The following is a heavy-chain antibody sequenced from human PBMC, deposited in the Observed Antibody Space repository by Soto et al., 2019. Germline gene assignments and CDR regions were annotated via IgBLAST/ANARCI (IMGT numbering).Heavy chain of an antibody. Sequence: GASVKVSCKASGGTFSSYVMTWVRQAPGQGLEWMGRIIPVFGTTHYAQKFQDRVTITADESTSTVYMEVSSLTSEDTAVYYCARGDATKIIVTTYYGLDVWGQGTTVTVSS. D-gene: IGHD3-22*01. CDR1: GGTFSSYV. CDR2: IIPVFGTT. J-gene: IGHJ6*02. CDR3: ARGDATKIIVTTYYGLDV. V-gene: IGHV1-69*13.